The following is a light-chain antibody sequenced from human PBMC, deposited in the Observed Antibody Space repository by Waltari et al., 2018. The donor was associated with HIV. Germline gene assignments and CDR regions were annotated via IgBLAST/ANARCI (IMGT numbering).Light chain of an antibody. J-gene: IGLJ3*02. CDR1: SSDVGELNF. Sequence: QSALTQPASVSGSPGQSITISCTGTSSDVGELNFVSWYQQHPGKAPKLMIYDVSHRSSGIPDRFSGSKSDNTASLTISGLQAEDEADYYCTSYASITSWVFGGGTKVTVL. CDR2: DVS. V-gene: IGLV2-14*03. CDR3: TSYASITSWV.